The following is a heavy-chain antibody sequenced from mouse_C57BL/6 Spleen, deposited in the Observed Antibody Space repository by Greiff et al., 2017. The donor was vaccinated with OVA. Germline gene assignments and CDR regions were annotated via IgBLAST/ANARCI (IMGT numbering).Heavy chain of an antibody. V-gene: IGHV14-4*01. CDR3: TTPNFDY. CDR2: IDPANGDT. Sequence: EVKLVESGAELVRPGASVKLSCTASGFNIKDDYMHWVKQRPEQGLEWIGWIDPANGDTEYASKFQGKATITADTSSNTAYLQLSSLTSEDTAVYYCTTPNFDYWGQGTTLTVSS. CDR1: GFNIKDDY. J-gene: IGHJ2*01.